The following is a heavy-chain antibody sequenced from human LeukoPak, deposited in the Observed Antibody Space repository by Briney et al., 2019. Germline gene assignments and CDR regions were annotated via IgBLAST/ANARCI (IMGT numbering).Heavy chain of an antibody. J-gene: IGHJ2*01. CDR3: AREYDFWSGTHSRYFDL. D-gene: IGHD3-3*01. CDR2: INPNSGGT. V-gene: IGHV1-2*02. Sequence: ASVKVSCKASGYTFTGYYMHWVRQAPGQGLEWMGWINPNSGGTNYAQKLQGRVTMTRDTSISTAYMELSRLRSDDTGVYYCAREYDFWSGTHSRYFDLWGRGTLVTVSS. CDR1: GYTFTGYY.